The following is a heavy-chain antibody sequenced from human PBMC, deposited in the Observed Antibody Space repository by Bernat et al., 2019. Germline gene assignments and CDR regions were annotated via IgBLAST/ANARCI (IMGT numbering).Heavy chain of an antibody. J-gene: IGHJ4*02. CDR3: AKDMIVGSGY. CDR1: GFTFSSYG. CDR2: ISYDGSNK. D-gene: IGHD3-22*01. V-gene: IGHV3-30*18. Sequence: QVQLVESGGGVVQPGRSLRLSCAASGFTFSSYGMHWVRQAPGKGPEWVAVISYDGSNKYYADSVKGRFTISRDNSKNTLYLQMNSLRAEDTAVYYCAKDMIVGSGYWGQGTLVTVSS.